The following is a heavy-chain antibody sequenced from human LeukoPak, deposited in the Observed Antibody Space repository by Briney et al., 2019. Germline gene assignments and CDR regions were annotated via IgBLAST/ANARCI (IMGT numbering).Heavy chain of an antibody. J-gene: IGHJ4*02. Sequence: GGSLRLSCAASGLTFRSYAMSWVRQASGKGLEWVSAISGSGGNTYYADSVKGRFTISRDNSKNTLYLQMNSLRAEDTAVYYCAKDWTKFDYWGQGTLVTVSS. CDR3: AKDWTKFDY. V-gene: IGHV3-23*01. CDR2: ISGSGGNT. D-gene: IGHD3/OR15-3a*01. CDR1: GLTFRSYA.